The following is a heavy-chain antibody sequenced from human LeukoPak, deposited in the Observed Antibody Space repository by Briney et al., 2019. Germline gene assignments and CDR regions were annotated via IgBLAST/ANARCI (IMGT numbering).Heavy chain of an antibody. CDR2: INHSGST. J-gene: IGHJ5*02. Sequence: SETLSLTCAVSGGSISSGGYSWSWIRQPPGKGLEWIGEINHSGSTNYNPSLKSRVTISVDTSKNQFSLKLSSVTAADTAVYYCARDPGAVSSSSSYNWFDPWGQGTLVTVSS. V-gene: IGHV4-34*01. CDR1: GGSISSGGYS. CDR3: ARDPGAVSSSSSYNWFDP. D-gene: IGHD6-13*01.